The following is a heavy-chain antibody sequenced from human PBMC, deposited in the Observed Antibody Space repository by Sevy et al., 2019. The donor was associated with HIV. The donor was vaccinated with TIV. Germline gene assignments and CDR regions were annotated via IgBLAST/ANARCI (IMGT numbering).Heavy chain of an antibody. Sequence: GGSLRLSCAASGFTFSSYGMHWVRQAPGRGLEWVAVIWYDGSNKYYADSVKGRFTISRDNSKNTLYLQMNSLRAEDTAVYYCASGSRQWLVLDYWGQRTLVTVSS. D-gene: IGHD6-19*01. V-gene: IGHV3-33*08. CDR2: IWYDGSNK. CDR1: GFTFSSYG. CDR3: ASGSRQWLVLDY. J-gene: IGHJ4*02.